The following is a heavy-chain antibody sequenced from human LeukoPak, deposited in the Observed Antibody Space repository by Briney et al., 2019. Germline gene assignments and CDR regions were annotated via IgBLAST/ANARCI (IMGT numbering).Heavy chain of an antibody. D-gene: IGHD2-2*01. Sequence: QPGGSLRLSCAASGFTFSSYEMNWVRQAPGKGLEWVSYISSSGSTIYYADSVKGRFTISRDNAKNSLYLQMNSLRAEDTAVYYCARLQRVVPAAKVIAIPYYFDYWGQGTLVTVSS. CDR2: ISSSGSTI. CDR1: GFTFSSYE. J-gene: IGHJ4*02. CDR3: ARLQRVVPAAKVIAIPYYFDY. V-gene: IGHV3-48*03.